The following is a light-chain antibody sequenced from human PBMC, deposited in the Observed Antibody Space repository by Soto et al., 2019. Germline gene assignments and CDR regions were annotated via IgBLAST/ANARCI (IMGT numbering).Light chain of an antibody. CDR2: EVS. CDR3: CSDAGRSTYV. CDR1: GSYNF. J-gene: IGLJ1*01. Sequence: QSALTQPASVSGSPGQSITISCTVGSYNFVSWYQQHPGKAPKVLIYEVSKRPSGVSDRFSGSKSGNTASLTISGLQAEDEADYYCCSDAGRSTYVFGTWTKLTVL. V-gene: IGLV2-23*02.